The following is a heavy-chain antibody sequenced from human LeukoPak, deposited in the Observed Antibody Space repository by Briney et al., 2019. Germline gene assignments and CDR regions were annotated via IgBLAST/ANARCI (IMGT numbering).Heavy chain of an antibody. V-gene: IGHV3-74*03. CDR1: GFTFSTYW. D-gene: IGHD1-26*01. Sequence: GGSLRLSCAASGFTFSTYWMHWVRQAPGKGLVWGSRINTDGSTKTYADSVKGRFTISRDNAKNTLYLQMNSLRAEDTAVYYCARALGSYSDYWGQGTLVTVSS. J-gene: IGHJ4*02. CDR3: ARALGSYSDY. CDR2: INTDGSTK.